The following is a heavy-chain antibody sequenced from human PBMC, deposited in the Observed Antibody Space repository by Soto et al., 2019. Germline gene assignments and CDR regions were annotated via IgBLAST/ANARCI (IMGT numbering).Heavy chain of an antibody. CDR2: ITWNSNVI. D-gene: IGHD2-15*01. CDR1: GFTCDDYA. CDR3: AKGGPDAFCSGGRCYFAY. Sequence: PGGSLRLSCAASGFTCDDYAMHWVRRVPGKGLEWVSSITWNSNVIGYADSVKGRFTISRDNAKNSLYLQMNSLRPEDTALYYCAKGGPDAFCSGGRCYFAYWGQGALVTVSS. V-gene: IGHV3-9*01. J-gene: IGHJ4*02.